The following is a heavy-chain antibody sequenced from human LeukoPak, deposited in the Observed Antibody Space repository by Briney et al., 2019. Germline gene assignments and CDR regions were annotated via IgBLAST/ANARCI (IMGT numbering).Heavy chain of an antibody. Sequence: PSETLSLTCTVSGGSISSSSYYWGWIRQPPGKGLEWIGSIYYSGSTYYNPSLKSRVTISVDTSKNQFSLKLSSVTAADTAVYYCGGSMVRGVYRGWFDPWGQGTLVTVSS. CDR2: IYYSGST. CDR1: GGSISSSSYY. J-gene: IGHJ5*02. D-gene: IGHD3-10*01. V-gene: IGHV4-39*01. CDR3: GGSMVRGVYRGWFDP.